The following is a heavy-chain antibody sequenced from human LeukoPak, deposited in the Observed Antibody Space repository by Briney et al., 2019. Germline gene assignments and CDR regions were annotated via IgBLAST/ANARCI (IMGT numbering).Heavy chain of an antibody. CDR3: ARGGGDSSSWYGN. D-gene: IGHD6-13*01. J-gene: IGHJ4*02. Sequence: SQTLSLTCAISGDSVSSNSAAWNWIRQSPSKGLEWLGRTYYRSKWYNDYAVSVKSRITINPDTSKNQFSLQLNSVTPEDTAEYYCARGGGDSSSWYGNWGQGTLVTVSS. CDR1: GDSVSSNSAA. CDR2: TYYRSKWYN. V-gene: IGHV6-1*01.